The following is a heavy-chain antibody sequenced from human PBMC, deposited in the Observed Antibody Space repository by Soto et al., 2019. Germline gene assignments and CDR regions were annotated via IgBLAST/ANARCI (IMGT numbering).Heavy chain of an antibody. D-gene: IGHD3-3*01. CDR2: IWYDGSNK. CDR1: GFTFSSYG. Sequence: GGSLRLSCAASGFTFSSYGMHWVRQAPGKGLEWVAVIWYDGSNKYYEESVKGRFTISRDNSKNTLYLQMNSLRAEDTAVYYCARDNVLRFLEWLLPPTLDYWGQGTLVTVSS. V-gene: IGHV3-33*01. J-gene: IGHJ4*02. CDR3: ARDNVLRFLEWLLPPTLDY.